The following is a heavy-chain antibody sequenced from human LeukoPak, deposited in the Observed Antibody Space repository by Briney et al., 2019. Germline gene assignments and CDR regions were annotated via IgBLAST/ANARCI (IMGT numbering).Heavy chain of an antibody. CDR3: ATAGQRYSYGPRTFDY. CDR2: FDPEDGET. J-gene: IGHJ4*02. CDR1: GYTLTELS. V-gene: IGHV1-24*01. D-gene: IGHD5-18*01. Sequence: GASVKVSCKVSGYTLTELSMHWVRQAPGKGLEWMGGFDPEDGETIYAQKFQGRVTMTEDTSTDTAYMELNSLRSEDTAVYYCATAGQRYSYGPRTFDYWGQGTLVTVSS.